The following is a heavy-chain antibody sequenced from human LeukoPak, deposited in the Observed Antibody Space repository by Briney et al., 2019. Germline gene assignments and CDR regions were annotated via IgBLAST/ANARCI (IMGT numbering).Heavy chain of an antibody. CDR3: ARSPSYVWGNPVEYYFDY. CDR2: INWNGGST. Sequence: PGGSLRLSCAASGFTFDDYGRSWVRQAPGKGLEWVSGINWNGGSTGYADSVKGRFTISRDNAKNSLYLQMNSLRAEDTALYYCARSPSYVWGNPVEYYFDYWGQGTLVTVSS. CDR1: GFTFDDYG. D-gene: IGHD3-16*01. V-gene: IGHV3-20*04. J-gene: IGHJ4*02.